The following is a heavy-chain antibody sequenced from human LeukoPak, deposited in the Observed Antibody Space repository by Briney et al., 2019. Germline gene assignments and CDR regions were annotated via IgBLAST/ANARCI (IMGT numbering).Heavy chain of an antibody. CDR3: AKVQMSTGWTFDF. CDR1: GFTFKNYA. V-gene: IGHV3-23*01. J-gene: IGHJ4*02. D-gene: IGHD2-2*01. Sequence: PGGSPRLSCAASGFTFKNYAMSWVRQAPGKGLEWVSSIDGSGDNRYYADSVKGRFTISRDNSGNTLYLQLRGLGAEDTATYYCAKVQMSTGWTFDFWGQGSLVTVSS. CDR2: IDGSGDNR.